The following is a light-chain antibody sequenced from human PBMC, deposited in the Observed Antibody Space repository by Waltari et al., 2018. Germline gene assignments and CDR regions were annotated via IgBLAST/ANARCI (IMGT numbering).Light chain of an antibody. V-gene: IGKV2-29*02. Sequence: IVMTQSPLYLSVTPGQSASISCNSSQSLLHTDGKTYLYWYFQKSGQSPHLLIHETSTRMSGVSDRFSGSGSGTQFTLTSSRVEPEDVGVFYCMQSFLIPLTFGPGTKVDIK. CDR3: MQSFLIPLT. J-gene: IGKJ3*01. CDR2: ETS. CDR1: QSLLHTDGKTY.